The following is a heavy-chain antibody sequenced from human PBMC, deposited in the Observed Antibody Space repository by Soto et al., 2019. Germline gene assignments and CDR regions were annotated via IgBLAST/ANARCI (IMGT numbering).Heavy chain of an antibody. CDR3: ARGRYGDY. V-gene: IGHV1-18*01. CDR2: ISAHNGNT. Sequence: QVHLVQSGAEVKKPGASVKVSCKGSGHAFTTYGITWVRQAPGQGLEWMGWISAHNGNTNYAQKLQGRVTVTRDTSTSTAYMEVRSLRSDDTAVYYCARGRYGDYWGQGALVTVSP. J-gene: IGHJ4*02. CDR1: GHAFTTYG. D-gene: IGHD1-1*01.